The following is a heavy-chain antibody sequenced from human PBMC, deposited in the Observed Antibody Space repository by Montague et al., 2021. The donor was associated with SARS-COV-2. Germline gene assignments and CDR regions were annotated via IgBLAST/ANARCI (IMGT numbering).Heavy chain of an antibody. V-gene: IGHV3-53*01. Sequence: SLRLSCAASGFPVSSYYMSWVRQAPGKGLEWVSYINSGGSTYYADSVKGRFTISSDNSTNKLILQLNSLRAGDTAVYYCARIPFGVVIWGQGTLVTVSS. CDR3: ARIPFGVVI. D-gene: IGHD3-3*01. CDR1: GFPVSSYY. CDR2: INSGGST. J-gene: IGHJ4*02.